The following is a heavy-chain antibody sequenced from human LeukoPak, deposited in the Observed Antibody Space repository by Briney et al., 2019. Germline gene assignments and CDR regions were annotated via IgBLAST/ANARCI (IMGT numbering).Heavy chain of an antibody. Sequence: GGSLRLSCAAFGFTFNTYGMNWVRQAPGKGLEWVAVIWYDGSDKYYADSVKGRFTISRDNCKNTLYLQMNSLRAEDTAVYYCAKVGCTGGSCLAYNYYAMDVWGQGTTVTVSS. D-gene: IGHD2-15*01. V-gene: IGHV3-33*06. CDR2: IWYDGSDK. J-gene: IGHJ6*02. CDR3: AKVGCTGGSCLAYNYYAMDV. CDR1: GFTFNTYG.